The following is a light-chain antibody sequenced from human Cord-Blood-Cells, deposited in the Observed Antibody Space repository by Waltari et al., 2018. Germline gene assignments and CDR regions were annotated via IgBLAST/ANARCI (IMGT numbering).Light chain of an antibody. CDR2: EGS. V-gene: IGLV2-23*01. Sequence: QPALTQPAPVSGSPGQWITISCPGTSSDVGGYNLVSWYQQHPGKAPKLMIYEGSKRPSGVSNRFSGSKSGNTASLTISGLQAEDEADYYCCSYAGSWVFGGGTKLTVL. CDR1: SSDVGGYNL. J-gene: IGLJ3*02. CDR3: CSYAGSWV.